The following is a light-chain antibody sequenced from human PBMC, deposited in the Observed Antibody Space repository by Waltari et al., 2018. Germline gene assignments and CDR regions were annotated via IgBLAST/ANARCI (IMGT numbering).Light chain of an antibody. CDR2: GAS. CDR3: ETYNEWPGT. Sequence: ELVLTLSPPTLSVSPGPPATVSRRVSLGVGPNLAWYQQRPGRAPRLLSHGASTRATGISPRISGSESGKEFNHYSGGLEYKEIAVYHGETYNEWPGTFGEGPKVEIK. J-gene: IGKJ1*01. V-gene: IGKV3-15*01. CDR1: LGVGPN.